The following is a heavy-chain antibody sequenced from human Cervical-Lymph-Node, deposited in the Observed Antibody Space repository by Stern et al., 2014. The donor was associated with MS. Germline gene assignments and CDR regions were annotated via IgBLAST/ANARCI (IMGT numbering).Heavy chain of an antibody. J-gene: IGHJ4*02. CDR2: ISSSSSTI. V-gene: IGHV3-11*01. CDR3: ARDGWIDYGIDY. Sequence: VQLLESGGGLVKPGWSLRLSCTASGFTSGDYYMRWSRLTPGKGLERIAFISSSSSTIYYADPVKGRFTISRDNAKNTLYLQMNSLRAEDTAVYYCARDGWIDYGIDYWGQGTLVTVSS. CDR1: GFTSGDYY. D-gene: IGHD4-17*01.